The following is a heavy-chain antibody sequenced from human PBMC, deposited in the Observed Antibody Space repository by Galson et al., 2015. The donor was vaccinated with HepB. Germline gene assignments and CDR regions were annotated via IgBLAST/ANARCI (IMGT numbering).Heavy chain of an antibody. CDR2: ISAYNGNT. D-gene: IGHD4-23*01. J-gene: IGHJ3*02. Sequence: SVKVSCKASGYTFTSYGISWVRQAPGQGLEWMGWISAYNGNTNYAQKLQGRVTMTTDTSTSTAYMELRSLRSDDTAVYYCARDRGTVVSEGWSAFDIWGQGTMVTVSS. V-gene: IGHV1-18*04. CDR3: ARDRGTVVSEGWSAFDI. CDR1: GYTFTSYG.